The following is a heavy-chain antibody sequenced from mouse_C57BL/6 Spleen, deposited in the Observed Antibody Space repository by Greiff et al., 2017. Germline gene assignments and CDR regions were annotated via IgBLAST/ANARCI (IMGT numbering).Heavy chain of an antibody. D-gene: IGHD2-4*01. CDR1: GYTFTSYW. CDR3: ARRRDYEPLDV. Sequence: QVQLQQPGAELVMPGASVKLSCKASGYTFTSYWMHWVKQRPGQGLEWIGEIDPSDSYTNYNQKFKGKSTLTVDKSSSTAYMQLSSLTSEDSAVYYCARRRDYEPLDVWGTGTTVTVSS. CDR2: IDPSDSYT. J-gene: IGHJ1*03. V-gene: IGHV1-69*01.